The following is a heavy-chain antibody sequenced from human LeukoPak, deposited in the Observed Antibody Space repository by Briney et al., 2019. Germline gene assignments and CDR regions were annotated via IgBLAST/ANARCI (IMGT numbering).Heavy chain of an antibody. CDR2: ISHSGST. CDR3: ARVGGYSYGNYYFNY. Sequence: PSETLSPTCAASGYSISSGYYWGWIRQPPGKGLDWIGSISHSGSTYYSPSLRSRDTISIDTSKNQFSLRLNSVTATDTAVYYCARVGGYSYGNYYFNYWGQGTLVTVSS. V-gene: IGHV4-38-2*01. J-gene: IGHJ4*02. CDR1: GYSISSGYY. D-gene: IGHD5-18*01.